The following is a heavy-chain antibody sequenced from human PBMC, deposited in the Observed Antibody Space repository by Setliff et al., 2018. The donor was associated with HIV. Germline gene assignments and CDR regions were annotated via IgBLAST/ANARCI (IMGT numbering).Heavy chain of an antibody. D-gene: IGHD3-22*01. CDR1: GFTFSSYS. Sequence: KPGGSLRLSCVASGFTFSSYSMNWVRQAPGKGPEWVSSISTSSSFKYYTDSVKGRFTISRDNAKNSLYLQMNSLRAEDTAVYYCARDHRPYFYDKAWFDPWGQGTLVTVS. J-gene: IGHJ5*02. CDR3: ARDHRPYFYDKAWFDP. V-gene: IGHV3-21*01. CDR2: ISTSSSFK.